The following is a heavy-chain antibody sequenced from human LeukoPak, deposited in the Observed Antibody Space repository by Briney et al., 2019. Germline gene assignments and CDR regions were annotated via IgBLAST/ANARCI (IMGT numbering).Heavy chain of an antibody. CDR3: ARDRSVVTIFGVAHDAFDI. CDR1: GYTFTSYG. CDR2: ISAYNGNT. V-gene: IGHV1-18*01. D-gene: IGHD3-3*01. J-gene: IGHJ3*02. Sequence: ASVKVSCKASGYTFTSYGISWVRQAPGQGLEWMGWISAYNGNTNYAQKLQGRVTMTTDTSTSTAYMELRSLRSDDTAVYYCARDRSVVTIFGVAHDAFDIWGQGTMVTVSS.